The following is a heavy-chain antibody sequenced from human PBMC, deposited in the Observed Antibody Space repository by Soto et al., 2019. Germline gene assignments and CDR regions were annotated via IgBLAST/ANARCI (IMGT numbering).Heavy chain of an antibody. D-gene: IGHD3-3*01. CDR1: GGSFSGYY. CDR3: ARVRYYDFWSGYYTGFRGSQKFNWFDP. CDR2: INHSGST. V-gene: IGHV4-34*01. Sequence: PSETLSLTCAVYGGSFSGYYWSWIRQPPGKGLEWIGEINHSGSTNYNPSLKSRVTISVNTSKNQFSLKLSSVTAADTAVYYCARVRYYDFWSGYYTGFRGSQKFNWFDPWGQGTLVTVSS. J-gene: IGHJ5*02.